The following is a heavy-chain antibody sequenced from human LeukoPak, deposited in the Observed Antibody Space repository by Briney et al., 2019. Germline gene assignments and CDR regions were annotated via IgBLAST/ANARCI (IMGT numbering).Heavy chain of an antibody. J-gene: IGHJ4*02. CDR1: GFTFSQYW. D-gene: IGHD5-12*01. Sequence: GRSLRLSCAASGFTFSQYWMSWVRQAPGKGLEWVANIKHDGSGKQDGSEKNYVDSVKGRFTISRDNAKNSLYLQMNSLRAEDTAVYYCARVPIVAAIQGIDYWGQGTLVTVSS. CDR3: ARVPIVAAIQGIDY. V-gene: IGHV3-7*01. CDR2: IKHDGSGKQDGSEK.